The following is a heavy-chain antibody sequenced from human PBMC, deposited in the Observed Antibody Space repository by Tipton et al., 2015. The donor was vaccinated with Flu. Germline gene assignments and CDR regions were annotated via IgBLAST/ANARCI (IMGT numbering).Heavy chain of an antibody. V-gene: IGHV1-46*01. J-gene: IGHJ5*02. CDR3: ARDNEIAVAGKSYNWFDP. Sequence: QVQLVQSGAEVKKPGASVQVSCKASGYTFTSYYMHWVRQAPGQGLEWMGIINPSGGSTSYAQKFQGRVTMTRDTSTSTVYMELSSLRSEDTAVYYCARDNEIAVAGKSYNWFDPWGQGTLVTVSS. D-gene: IGHD6-19*01. CDR1: GYTFTSYY. CDR2: INPSGGST.